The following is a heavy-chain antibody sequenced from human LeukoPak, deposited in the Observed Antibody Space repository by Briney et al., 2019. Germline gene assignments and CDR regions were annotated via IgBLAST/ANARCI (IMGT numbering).Heavy chain of an antibody. Sequence: PGGSLRLSCAVSGFTFSSYWMSWFRQAPGKGLEWVANINQDGSQKFSVDSVKGRFTISRDNAKNSLSLQMNSLRVEDTAVYYCARDWFDGDYDRFDYWGQGPLVTVSS. CDR3: ARDWFDGDYDRFDY. CDR1: GFTFSSYW. CDR2: INQDGSQK. D-gene: IGHD4-17*01. V-gene: IGHV3-7*03. J-gene: IGHJ4*02.